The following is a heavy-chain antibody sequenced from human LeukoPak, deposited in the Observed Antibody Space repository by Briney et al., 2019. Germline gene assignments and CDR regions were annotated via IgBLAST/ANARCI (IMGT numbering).Heavy chain of an antibody. CDR2: IYYSGST. CDR3: ARGCGGDCYLPDY. CDR1: GGSFSSGSYY. D-gene: IGHD2-21*02. V-gene: IGHV4-61*01. J-gene: IGHJ4*02. Sequence: SETLSLTCTVSGGSFSSGSYYWSWIRQPPGKGLEWIGYIYYSGSTNYNPPLKSRVTISVDTSKNQFSLKLSSVTAADTAVYYCARGCGGDCYLPDYWGQGTLVTVSS.